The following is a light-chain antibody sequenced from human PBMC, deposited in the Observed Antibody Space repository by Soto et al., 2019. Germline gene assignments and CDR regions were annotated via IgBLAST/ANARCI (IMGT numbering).Light chain of an antibody. CDR3: CSYAGSYAFVV. CDR2: DVT. V-gene: IGLV2-11*01. CDR1: GSGVGGYNY. J-gene: IGLJ2*01. Sequence: QSALTQPRSVSGSPGQSVTISCTGTGSGVGGYNYVSWYQQHPGKAPKLMIYDVTKRPSGVPDRFSGSKSSNTASLTISGLQAEDEADYYCCSYAGSYAFVVFGGGTQLTVL.